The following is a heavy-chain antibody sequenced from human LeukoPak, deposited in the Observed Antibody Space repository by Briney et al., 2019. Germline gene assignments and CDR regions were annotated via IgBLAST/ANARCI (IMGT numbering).Heavy chain of an antibody. CDR2: ISSSSSYI. V-gene: IGHV3-21*01. CDR1: GFTFSTYS. J-gene: IGHJ4*02. Sequence: GGCLRLSCAASGFTFSTYSMNWVRQAPGKGLEWVSSISSSSSYIYYADSVKGRFTISRDNAKNSLYLQMNSLRAEDTAVYYCARFALKTPPTDWGQGTLVTVSS. CDR3: ARFALKTPPTD.